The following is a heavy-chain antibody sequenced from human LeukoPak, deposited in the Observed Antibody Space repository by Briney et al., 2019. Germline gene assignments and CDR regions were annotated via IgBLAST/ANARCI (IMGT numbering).Heavy chain of an antibody. Sequence: GGCLRLSCTASGFTFGDYAMSWVRQAPGKGLEWVGFIRSKAYGGTTEYAASVKGRFTISRDDSKSIAYLQMNSLQTEDTAVYYCTRDKDTSVIFDYWGQGTLVTVSS. CDR1: GFTFGDYA. J-gene: IGHJ4*02. CDR3: TRDKDTSVIFDY. D-gene: IGHD2-15*01. V-gene: IGHV3-49*04. CDR2: IRSKAYGGTT.